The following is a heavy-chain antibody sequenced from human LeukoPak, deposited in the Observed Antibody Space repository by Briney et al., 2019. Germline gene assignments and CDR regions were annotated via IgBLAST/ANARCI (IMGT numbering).Heavy chain of an antibody. V-gene: IGHV4-59*08. D-gene: IGHD2-15*01. Sequence: SETLSLSCSVSGGSFSSYCRRWSRQPPGKGLEWIGYIYYSGSTNYNPSLKSRVTMSVDTSKNHFSLKLTSVTAADTAVYYWARLRPVDVVDACEIWG. CDR2: IYYSGST. J-gene: IGHJ3*01. CDR1: GGSFSSYC. CDR3: ARLRPVDVVDACEI.